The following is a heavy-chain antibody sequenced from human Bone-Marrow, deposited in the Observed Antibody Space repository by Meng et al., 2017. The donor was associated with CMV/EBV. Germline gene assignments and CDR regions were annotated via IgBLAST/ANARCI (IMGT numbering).Heavy chain of an antibody. CDR3: AKDYYCSSTSCYPYYYYYYGMDV. D-gene: IGHD2-2*01. CDR1: GFTFSSYG. V-gene: IGHV3-30*02. J-gene: IGHJ6*01. CDR2: IRYDGSNK. Sequence: GESLKISCAASGFTFSSYGMHWVRQAPGKGLEWVAFIRYDGSNKYYADSVKGRFTISRDNSKNTLYLQMNSLRAEDTAVYYCAKDYYCSSTSCYPYYYYYYGMDVWGQGPTVTVSS.